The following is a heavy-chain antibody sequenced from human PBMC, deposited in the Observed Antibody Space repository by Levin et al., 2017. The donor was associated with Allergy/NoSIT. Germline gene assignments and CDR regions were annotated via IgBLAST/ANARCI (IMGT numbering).Heavy chain of an antibody. Sequence: GGSLRLSCAASGFTFSSYGMHWVRQAPGKGLEWVAVIWYDGSNKYYADSVKGRFTISRDNSKNTLYLQMNSLRAEDTAVYYCARAPTRGVTTVTTLHYWGQGTLVTVSS. CDR1: GFTFSSYG. CDR2: IWYDGSNK. J-gene: IGHJ4*02. V-gene: IGHV3-33*01. D-gene: IGHD4-17*01. CDR3: ARAPTRGVTTVTTLHY.